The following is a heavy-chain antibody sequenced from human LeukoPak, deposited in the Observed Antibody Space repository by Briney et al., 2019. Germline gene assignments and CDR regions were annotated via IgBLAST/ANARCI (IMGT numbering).Heavy chain of an antibody. D-gene: IGHD3-9*01. Sequence: GASVKVSCKASGYTFTYFYTYWVRQAPGQGLEWMGWINLNSGDTNYAQNFQGRVTMTRYTSITTAYMELTSLRSDDTAMYYCARGHIVTASFDYWGQGSLVTVSS. CDR1: GYTFTYFY. CDR2: INLNSGDT. V-gene: IGHV1-2*02. CDR3: ARGHIVTASFDY. J-gene: IGHJ4*02.